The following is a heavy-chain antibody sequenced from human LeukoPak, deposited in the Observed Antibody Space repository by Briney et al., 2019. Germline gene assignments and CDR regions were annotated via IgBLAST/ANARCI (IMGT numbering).Heavy chain of an antibody. CDR1: GFTFSSYA. Sequence: PGGSLRLSCAASGFTFSSYAMSWVRQAPGKGLEWVSSIKGSGGSTYYADSVKGRFTISRDNSKNTLYLQMNSLRAEDTSVYYCAKDPTYSGSYEDWGQGTLVTVSS. CDR3: AKDPTYSGSYED. V-gene: IGHV3-23*01. CDR2: IKGSGGST. J-gene: IGHJ4*02. D-gene: IGHD1-26*01.